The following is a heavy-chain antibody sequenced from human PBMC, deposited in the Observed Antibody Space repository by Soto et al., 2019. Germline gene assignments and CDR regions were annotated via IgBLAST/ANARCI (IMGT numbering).Heavy chain of an antibody. V-gene: IGHV1-18*01. Sequence: QVQLVQSGAEVKKPGASVKVSCKASGYTFTSYGISWVRQAPGQGLEWMGWISAYNGNTNYAQKLQDRVTMTTDTSTSTAYMELRSLRSDDTAVYYCARSLGIVATIIGTEYYFDYWGQGTLVTVSS. CDR2: ISAYNGNT. D-gene: IGHD5-12*01. CDR3: ARSLGIVATIIGTEYYFDY. J-gene: IGHJ4*02. CDR1: GYTFTSYG.